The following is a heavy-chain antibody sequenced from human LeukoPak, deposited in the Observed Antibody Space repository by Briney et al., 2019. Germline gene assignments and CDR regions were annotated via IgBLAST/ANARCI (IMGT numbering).Heavy chain of an antibody. Sequence: SETLSHTCTVSGGSISSYYWSWVRQPPGKGLEWIGYICHSGSTYYNPSLKSRVTISVDRSKNQFSLKLSSVTAADTAVYYCARAIFGVESPLYYYYYMDVWGKGTTVTVSS. CDR2: ICHSGST. V-gene: IGHV4-59*12. CDR1: GGSISSYY. CDR3: ARAIFGVESPLYYYYYMDV. J-gene: IGHJ6*03. D-gene: IGHD3-3*02.